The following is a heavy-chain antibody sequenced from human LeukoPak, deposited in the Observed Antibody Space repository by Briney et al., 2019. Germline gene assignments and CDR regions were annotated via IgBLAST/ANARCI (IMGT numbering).Heavy chain of an antibody. J-gene: IGHJ3*02. D-gene: IGHD6-19*01. CDR2: INHSGST. CDR1: GGSFSGYY. CDR3: ARGGWLEDAFDI. Sequence: SETLSLTCAVYGGSFSGYYWSWIRQPPGKGLEWIGEINHSGSTNYNPSLKSRVTISVDTSKNQFPLKLSSVTAADTAVYYCARGGWLEDAFDIWGQGTMVTVSS. V-gene: IGHV4-34*01.